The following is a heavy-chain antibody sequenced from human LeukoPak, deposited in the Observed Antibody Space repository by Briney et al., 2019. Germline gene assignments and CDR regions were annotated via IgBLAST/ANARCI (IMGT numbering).Heavy chain of an antibody. CDR1: GFTFVGYA. J-gene: IGHJ3*02. D-gene: IGHD3-10*01. CDR3: AGDMYGYVGSGTYSNDAFDI. Sequence: PGRSLRLSCAASGFTFVGYAMYWVRQAPGKGLEWVSGISWNGNNIGYADSVKGRFTSSRDNAKNSLYLQMNSLTPEETAFYYCAGDMYGYVGSGTYSNDAFDIWGQGTLVTVCS. V-gene: IGHV3-9*01. CDR2: ISWNGNNI.